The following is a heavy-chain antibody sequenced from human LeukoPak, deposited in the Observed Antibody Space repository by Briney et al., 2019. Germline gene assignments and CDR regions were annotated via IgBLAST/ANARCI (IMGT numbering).Heavy chain of an antibody. D-gene: IGHD2-2*01. J-gene: IGHJ5*02. CDR3: ARHGGIVAVPAAPHGDWFDP. CDR2: IYYSGST. CDR1: GGSISSYY. V-gene: IGHV4-59*08. Sequence: SETLSLTCTVSGGSISSYYWSWIRQPPGKGLEWIGYIYYSGSTNYNPSLKSRVTISVDTSKNQFSLKLSSVTAADTAVYYCARHGGIVAVPAAPHGDWFDPWGQGTLVTVSS.